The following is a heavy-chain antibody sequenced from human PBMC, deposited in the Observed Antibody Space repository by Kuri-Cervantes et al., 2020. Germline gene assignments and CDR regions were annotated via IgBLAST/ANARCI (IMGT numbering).Heavy chain of an antibody. V-gene: IGHV4-61*01. J-gene: IGHJ5*02. CDR2: IYYSGST. Sequence: ESLKISCTVSGGSVSSGSYYWSWIRQPPGKGLEWIGYIYYSGSTNYNPSLKSRVTISVDTSKNQFSLKLSSVTAADTAVYYCARSKLRFPFDPWGQGTLVTVSS. D-gene: IGHD3-16*01. CDR1: GGSVSSGSYY. CDR3: ARSKLRFPFDP.